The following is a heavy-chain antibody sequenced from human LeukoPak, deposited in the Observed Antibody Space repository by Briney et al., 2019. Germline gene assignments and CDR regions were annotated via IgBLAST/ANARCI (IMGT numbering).Heavy chain of an antibody. CDR1: GGSISSGGYS. Sequence: SETLSLTCAVSGGSISSGGYSWSWIRQPPGKGLEGIGYIYYSGSTYYNPSLKSRVTISVDTSKNQFSLKLSSVTAADTAVYYCARLITTYPYYYYYMDVWGKGTTVTVSS. CDR3: ARLITTYPYYYYYMDV. V-gene: IGHV4-30-4*07. CDR2: IYYSGST. D-gene: IGHD3-22*01. J-gene: IGHJ6*03.